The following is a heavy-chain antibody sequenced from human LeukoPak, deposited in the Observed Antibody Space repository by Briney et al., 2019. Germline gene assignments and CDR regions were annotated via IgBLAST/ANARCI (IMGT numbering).Heavy chain of an antibody. CDR3: AKSRGGLRESDY. Sequence: GGSLSLSCAASGFTFSSYGMHWVRQAPGKGLEWVAFIRSDDSNKYYADSVKGRFTISRDNSKNTLYLHMNSLRPDDTAVYYCAKSRGGLRESDYWGQGTLVTVSS. J-gene: IGHJ4*02. V-gene: IGHV3-30*02. CDR1: GFTFSSYG. CDR2: IRSDDSNK. D-gene: IGHD3-10*01.